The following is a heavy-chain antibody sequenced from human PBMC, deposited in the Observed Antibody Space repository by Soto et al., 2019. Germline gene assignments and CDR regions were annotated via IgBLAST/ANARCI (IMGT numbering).Heavy chain of an antibody. J-gene: IGHJ4*02. Sequence: QVQLQQWGAGLLKPSETLSLTCAVYGGSFSGYYWSWIRQPPGKGLEWIGEINHSGSTNYNPSLKSXXTXSXXTSKNQCSLKLSSVTAADTAVYYCARKAVRGVPRHWGQGTLVTVSS. D-gene: IGHD3-10*01. CDR3: ARKAVRGVPRH. CDR2: INHSGST. CDR1: GGSFSGYY. V-gene: IGHV4-34*01.